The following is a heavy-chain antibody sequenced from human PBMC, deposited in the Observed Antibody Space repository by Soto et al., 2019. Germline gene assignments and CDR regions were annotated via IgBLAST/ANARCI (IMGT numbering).Heavy chain of an antibody. CDR1: GFTFDDYG. Sequence: QPGGSLRLSCAASGFTFDDYGMHWVRQVPGKGLEWVSGISWNSGNTGYADSVKGRFTISRDNAKNSLYLQMKSLRAEDTALYYCAKTSMVRGPYYYYGMDVWGQGTTVTVSS. J-gene: IGHJ6*02. CDR3: AKTSMVRGPYYYYGMDV. CDR2: ISWNSGNT. D-gene: IGHD3-10*01. V-gene: IGHV3-9*01.